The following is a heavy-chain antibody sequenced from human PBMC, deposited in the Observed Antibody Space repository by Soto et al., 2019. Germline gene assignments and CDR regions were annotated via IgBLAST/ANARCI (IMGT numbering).Heavy chain of an antibody. V-gene: IGHV1-8*01. J-gene: IGHJ6*02. CDR3: ARGNPFNYAGFDV. Sequence: QAHLEQSGAELKRPGASVKVSCKASGYTFSDFDINWLRQASGQGPEWMGWMNAKSGDTFFAQRFQGKFNMTWDTSLSTAFMEVGSLTSDDTAIYYCARGNPFNYAGFDVWGQGTTVAVSS. CDR2: MNAKSGDT. CDR1: GYTFSDFD. D-gene: IGHD3-16*01.